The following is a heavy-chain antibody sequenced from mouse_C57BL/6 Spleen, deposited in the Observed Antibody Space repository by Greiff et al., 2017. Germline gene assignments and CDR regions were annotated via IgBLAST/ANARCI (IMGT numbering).Heavy chain of an antibody. Sequence: VQLQQSGPGLVKPSQSLSLTCSVTGYSITSGYYWNWIRQFPGNKLEWMGYISYDGSNNYNPSLKNRISITRDTSKNQFFLKLNSVTTEDTATYYCASGDYYGSRFAYWGQGTLVTVSA. CDR1: GYSITSGYY. CDR2: ISYDGSN. J-gene: IGHJ3*01. CDR3: ASGDYYGSRFAY. V-gene: IGHV3-6*01. D-gene: IGHD1-1*01.